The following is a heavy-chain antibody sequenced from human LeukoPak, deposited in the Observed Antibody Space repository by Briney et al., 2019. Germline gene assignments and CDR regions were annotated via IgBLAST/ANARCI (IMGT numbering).Heavy chain of an antibody. V-gene: IGHV3-30*01. CDR2: ISYDGSNK. CDR3: ARGSKTGVRGVIDY. J-gene: IGHJ4*02. D-gene: IGHD3-10*01. Sequence: PGRSLRLSCAASGFTFSSYAMHWVRQAPGKGLEWVAVISYDGSNKYYADSVKGRFTISRDNSKNTLYLQMNSLRAEDTAVYYCARGSKTGVRGVIDYWGQGTLVTVSS. CDR1: GFTFSSYA.